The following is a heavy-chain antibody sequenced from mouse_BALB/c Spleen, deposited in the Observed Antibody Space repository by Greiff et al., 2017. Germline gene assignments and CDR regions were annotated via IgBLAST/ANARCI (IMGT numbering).Heavy chain of an antibody. CDR1: GFSLTGYG. J-gene: IGHJ2*01. CDR3: ARDNDYGYGYFDY. CDR2: IWGDGST. D-gene: IGHD1-2*01. Sequence: QVQLKESGPGLVAPSQSLSITCTVSGFSLTGYGVNWVRQPPGKGLEWLGMIWGDGSTDYNSALKSRLSISKDNSKSQVFLKMNSLQTDDTARYYCARDNDYGYGYFDYWGQGTTLTVSS. V-gene: IGHV2-6-7*01.